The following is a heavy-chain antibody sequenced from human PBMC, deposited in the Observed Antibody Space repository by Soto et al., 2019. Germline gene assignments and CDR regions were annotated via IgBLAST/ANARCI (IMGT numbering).Heavy chain of an antibody. V-gene: IGHV3-30*18. Sequence: LRLSCAASGFTFSSYGMHWVRQAPGKGLEWVAVISYDGSNKYYADSVKGRFTISRDNSKNTLYLQMNSLRAEDTAVYYCAKGGDIVVVPALFDYWGQGTLVTVSS. J-gene: IGHJ4*02. D-gene: IGHD2-2*01. CDR3: AKGGDIVVVPALFDY. CDR2: ISYDGSNK. CDR1: GFTFSSYG.